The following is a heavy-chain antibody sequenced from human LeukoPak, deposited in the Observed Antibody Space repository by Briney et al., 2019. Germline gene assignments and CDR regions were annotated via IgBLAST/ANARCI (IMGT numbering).Heavy chain of an antibody. D-gene: IGHD3-10*01. CDR1: GGTFSSYA. V-gene: IGHV1-69*06. Sequence: ASVKVSCKASGGTFSSYAISWVRQAPGQGLEWMGGIIPIFGTANYAQKFQGRVTITADKSTSTAYMELSSLRSEDTAVYYCARSGSYIGYYYYYYMDVWGKGTTVTISS. CDR3: ARSGSYIGYYYYYYMDV. J-gene: IGHJ6*03. CDR2: IIPIFGTA.